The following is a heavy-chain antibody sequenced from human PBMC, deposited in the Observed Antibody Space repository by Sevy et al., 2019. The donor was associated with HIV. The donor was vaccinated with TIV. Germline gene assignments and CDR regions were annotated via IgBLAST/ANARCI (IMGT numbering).Heavy chain of an antibody. CDR2: IIPILGIA. CDR1: GGTFSSYA. D-gene: IGHD4-17*01. Sequence: ASVKVSCKASGGTFSSYAISWVRQAPGQGLEWMGGIIPILGIANYAQKFQGRVTITADKSTGTAYMELSSLRSEETAVYYCARGRTTVAFDIWGQGTMVTVSS. CDR3: ARGRTTVAFDI. J-gene: IGHJ3*02. V-gene: IGHV1-69*10.